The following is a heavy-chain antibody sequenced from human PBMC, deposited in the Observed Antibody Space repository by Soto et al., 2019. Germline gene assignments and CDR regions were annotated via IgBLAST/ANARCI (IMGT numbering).Heavy chain of an antibody. CDR3: ARSNGDTVPIDY. Sequence: QVQVVESGGGVVQPGTSLRLSCVASGFTFSHYSMHWVRQAPGKGLEWVAVIWSDGGNKYYADSVKGRFTISRDNSKKMAYLQMNSLRAEDTALYYCARSNGDTVPIDYWGQGTLVTVSS. J-gene: IGHJ4*02. CDR2: IWSDGGNK. V-gene: IGHV3-33*01. D-gene: IGHD4-17*01. CDR1: GFTFSHYS.